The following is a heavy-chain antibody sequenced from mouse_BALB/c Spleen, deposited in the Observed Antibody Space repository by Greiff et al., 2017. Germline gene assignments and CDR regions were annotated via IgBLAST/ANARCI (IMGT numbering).Heavy chain of an antibody. V-gene: IGHV5-6-2*01. CDR2: INSNGGST. J-gene: IGHJ3*01. CDR3: ARQGENYGYLFAY. CDR1: GFTFSSYY. Sequence: EVMLVESGGGLVKLGGSLKLSCAASGFTFSSYYMSWVRQTPEKRLELVAAINSNGGSTYYPDTVKGRFPISRDNAKNTLYLQMSSLKSEDTALYNCARQGENYGYLFAYWGQGTLVTVSA. D-gene: IGHD1-2*01.